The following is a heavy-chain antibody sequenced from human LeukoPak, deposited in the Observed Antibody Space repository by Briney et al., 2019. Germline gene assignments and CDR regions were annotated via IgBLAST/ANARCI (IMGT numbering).Heavy chain of an antibody. D-gene: IGHD5-24*01. CDR3: ARGRARRDGYNSRLGTTIYFDY. Sequence: PSETLSLTCAVYGGSFSGYYWSWIRQPPGKGLEWIGEINHSGSTNYNPSLKSRVTISVDTSKNQFSLKLSSVTAADTAVYYCARGRARRDGYNSRLGTTIYFDYWGQGTLVTVSS. V-gene: IGHV4-34*01. CDR1: GGSFSGYY. CDR2: INHSGST. J-gene: IGHJ4*02.